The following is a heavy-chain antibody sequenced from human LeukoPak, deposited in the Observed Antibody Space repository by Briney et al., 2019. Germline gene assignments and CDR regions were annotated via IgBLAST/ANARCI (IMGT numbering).Heavy chain of an antibody. Sequence: GGSLRLSCAASGFTFSRHWMYWGRQAPGKGLEWVANIKQDGSAKPYVDSVKGRFTISRDNAKNSLFLQMNSLRAEDTAVYYCARDNGWSADFWGQGTLVTVSS. CDR1: GFTFSRHW. V-gene: IGHV3-7*03. D-gene: IGHD2-15*01. J-gene: IGHJ4*02. CDR2: IKQDGSAK. CDR3: ARDNGWSADF.